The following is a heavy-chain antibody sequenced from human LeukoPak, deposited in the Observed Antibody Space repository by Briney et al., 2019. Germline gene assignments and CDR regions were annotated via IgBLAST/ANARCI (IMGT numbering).Heavy chain of an antibody. J-gene: IGHJ4*02. CDR2: INHSGST. CDR1: GFIFDDYG. V-gene: IGHV4-34*01. CDR3: ARGRRIAARPFPY. Sequence: GSLRLSCVASGFIFDDYGMTWVRQPPGKGLEWIGEINHSGSTNYNPSLKSRVTISVDTSKNQFSLKLSSVTAADTAVYYCARGRRIAARPFPYWGQGTLVTVSS. D-gene: IGHD6-6*01.